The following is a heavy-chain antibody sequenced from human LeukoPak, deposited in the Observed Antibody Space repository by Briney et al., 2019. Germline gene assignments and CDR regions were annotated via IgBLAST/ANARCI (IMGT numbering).Heavy chain of an antibody. CDR2: ISSSSSTI. Sequence: PGGFLRLSCAVSGFTFSSYSMNWVRQAPGKGLEWVSYISSSSSTIYYADSVKGRFTISRDNAKNSLYLQMNSLRDEDTAVYYCARDYYGSGSYTSSFDYWGQGTLVTVSS. D-gene: IGHD3-10*01. J-gene: IGHJ4*02. CDR3: ARDYYGSGSYTSSFDY. V-gene: IGHV3-48*02. CDR1: GFTFSSYS.